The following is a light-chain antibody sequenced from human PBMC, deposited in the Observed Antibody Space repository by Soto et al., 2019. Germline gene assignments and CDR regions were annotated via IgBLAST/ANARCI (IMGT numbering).Light chain of an antibody. V-gene: IGLV2-14*01. Sequence: QSALTQPASVSGSAGQSITISCSGTMRDVGAYNLVSWYQQHPGTAPKLIIYEVSNRPSGVSNRFSGSKSGNAASLTISGLQAEDEADYYWSAFTSSTTLAFGGGTKLTVL. CDR1: MRDVGAYNL. CDR2: EVS. J-gene: IGLJ3*02. CDR3: SAFTSSTTLA.